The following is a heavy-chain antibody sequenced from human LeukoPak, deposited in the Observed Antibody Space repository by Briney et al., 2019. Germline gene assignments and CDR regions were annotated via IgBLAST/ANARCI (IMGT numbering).Heavy chain of an antibody. CDR2: IYPGDSDT. Sequence: GESLKISCKGSGYSFTGYWIAWVRQMPGKGLEWMGIIYPGDSDTRYSPSFQGQVTISADKSISTAYLQWSSLKASDTAMYYCARQGGAARPPYYYYYYMDVWGKGTTVTVSS. V-gene: IGHV5-51*01. CDR3: ARQGGAARPPYYYYYYMDV. CDR1: GYSFTGYW. J-gene: IGHJ6*03. D-gene: IGHD6-6*01.